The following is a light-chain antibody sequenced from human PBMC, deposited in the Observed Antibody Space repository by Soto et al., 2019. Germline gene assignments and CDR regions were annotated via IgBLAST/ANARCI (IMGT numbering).Light chain of an antibody. CDR3: GTWDSSLSAVV. CDR1: SSDVGGYDY. CDR2: EAT. V-gene: IGLV2-14*01. J-gene: IGLJ2*01. Sequence: QSVLTQPASVSGSPGQSITISCTGTSSDVGGYDYVSWYQQHPDKAPKLMVYEATNRPSGVSYRFSGSKSGTSATLGITGLQTGDEADYYCGTWDSSLSAVVFGGGTKLTVL.